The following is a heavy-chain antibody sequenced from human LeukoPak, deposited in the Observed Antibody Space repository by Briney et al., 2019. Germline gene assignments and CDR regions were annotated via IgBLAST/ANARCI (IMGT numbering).Heavy chain of an antibody. CDR3: ARKTGTTGEAFDY. D-gene: IGHD1-1*01. V-gene: IGHV3-7*03. J-gene: IGHJ4*02. CDR2: IKVDGSEK. Sequence: HTGGSLRLSCAASGFTFSNFWMSWVRQAPGKGLEWVANIKVDGSEKYYVDSVKGRFTISRDNAENSLYLQMNSLRAEDTAVYYCARKTGTTGEAFDYWGQGTQVTVSS. CDR1: GFTFSNFW.